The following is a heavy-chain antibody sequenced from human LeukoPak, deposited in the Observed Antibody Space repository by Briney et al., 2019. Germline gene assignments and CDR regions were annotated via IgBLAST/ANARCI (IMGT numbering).Heavy chain of an antibody. CDR3: VRDYENLTGSKTRFHY. CDR2: INWNGDSR. J-gene: IGHJ4*02. Sequence: GGSLRLSCAASGFTLSTYGMHWVRQAPGKGLEWVSDINWNGDSRGYAHSVRGRFTIYRDNSKNSLYLQMNSLRAEDTAVYYCVRDYENLTGSKTRFHYWGQGTLVTVSS. V-gene: IGHV3-20*04. CDR1: GFTLSTYG. D-gene: IGHD3-9*01.